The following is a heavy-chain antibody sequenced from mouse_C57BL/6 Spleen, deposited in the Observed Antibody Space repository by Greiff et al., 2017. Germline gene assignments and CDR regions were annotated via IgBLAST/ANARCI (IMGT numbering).Heavy chain of an antibody. Sequence: VQLQQPGAELVRPGSSVKLSCKASGYTFTSYWMHWVKQRPIQGLEWIGNIDPSDSETHYNQKFKDKATLTVDKSSSTAYMQLSSLTSEDSAVYYCARGDYSTRGYFDVWGTGTTVTVSS. CDR3: ARGDYSTRGYFDV. V-gene: IGHV1-52*01. CDR2: IDPSDSET. CDR1: GYTFTSYW. J-gene: IGHJ1*03. D-gene: IGHD2-5*01.